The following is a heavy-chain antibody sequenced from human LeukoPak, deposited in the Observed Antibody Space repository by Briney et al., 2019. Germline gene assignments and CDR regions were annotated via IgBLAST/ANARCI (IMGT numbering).Heavy chain of an antibody. CDR2: IRNRVYGGST. CDR3: TRDRRAQSSGWYVPDFDC. J-gene: IGHJ4*02. D-gene: IGHD6-19*01. Sequence: GGSLRLSCTTSGFTFGDYAMSLFRQAPGNGLEWVAFIRNRVYGGSTEYAASVKGRFTISRDDFKSIAYLQMNSLKIEDTAIYYCTRDRRAQSSGWYVPDFDCWGQGTLVTVSS. CDR1: GFTFGDYA. V-gene: IGHV3-49*03.